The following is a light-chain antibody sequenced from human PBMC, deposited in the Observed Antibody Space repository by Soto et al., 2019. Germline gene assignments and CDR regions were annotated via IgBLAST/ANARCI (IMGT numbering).Light chain of an antibody. CDR2: GAS. J-gene: IGKJ4*01. CDR3: QQYGSS. V-gene: IGKV3-20*01. CDR1: QSVGSS. Sequence: EIVLTQSPGTLSLSPGERATLSCRASQSVGSSLSWYQQKPGQAPRLLFYGASNRATGIPDRFSGSGSGTDFTLTISRLEPEDFAVYYCQQYGSSFGGGTKVDIK.